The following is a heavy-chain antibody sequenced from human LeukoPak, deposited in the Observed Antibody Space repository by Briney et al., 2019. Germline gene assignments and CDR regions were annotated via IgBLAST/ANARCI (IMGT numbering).Heavy chain of an antibody. CDR2: IYHSGTT. CDR3: ARVNPLGYCSSTSCYGGLDY. V-gene: IGHV4-4*02. D-gene: IGHD2-2*01. CDR1: GGSISSGNW. J-gene: IGHJ4*02. Sequence: PSETLSLTCAVSGGSISSGNWWSWVRQAPGKGLEWIGEIYHSGTTNYNPSLKSRVTMSVDKSKNLFPLNLSSVTAADTAVYYCARVNPLGYCSSTSCYGGLDYWGQGALVTVSS.